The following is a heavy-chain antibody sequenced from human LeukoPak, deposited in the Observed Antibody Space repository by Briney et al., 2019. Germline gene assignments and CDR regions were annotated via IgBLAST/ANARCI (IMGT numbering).Heavy chain of an antibody. D-gene: IGHD6-19*01. J-gene: IGHJ4*02. CDR2: IYSGGST. CDR1: GFTVSSNY. Sequence: GGSLRLSCAASGFTVSSNYMSWVRQAPGKGLEWVSVIYSGGSTFYADSVKGRFTISRHDSKDTLYLQVNSLRAEDTAVYYCARPYSSGWYLSSLDYWGQGTLVTVSS. CDR3: ARPYSSGWYLSSLDY. V-gene: IGHV3-53*04.